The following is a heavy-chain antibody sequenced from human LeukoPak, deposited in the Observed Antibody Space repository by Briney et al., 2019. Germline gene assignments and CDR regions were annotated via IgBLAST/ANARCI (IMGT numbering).Heavy chain of an antibody. V-gene: IGHV4-34*01. CDR2: INHSGST. D-gene: IGHD6-19*01. CDR1: GGSFNGYY. Sequence: SETLSLTCAVYGGSFNGYYWSWIRQPPGKGLEWIGEINHSGSTNYNPSLKSRVTISVDTSKNQFSLKLSSVTAADTAVYYCARGGIAVAEGDFDYWGQGTLVTVSS. J-gene: IGHJ4*02. CDR3: ARGGIAVAEGDFDY.